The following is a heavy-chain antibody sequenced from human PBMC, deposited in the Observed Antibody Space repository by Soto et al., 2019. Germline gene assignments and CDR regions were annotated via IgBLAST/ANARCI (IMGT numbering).Heavy chain of an antibody. D-gene: IGHD1-26*01. Sequence: GASVKVSCKASGVTFSSYAISWVRQAPGQGLEWMGGIIPIFGTANYAQKFQGRVTITADESTSTAYMELSSLRFEDTAVYYCARAIVGPTTTGWLDPWGQGTLVTVS. CDR3: ARAIVGPTTTGWLDP. V-gene: IGHV1-69*13. J-gene: IGHJ5*02. CDR1: GVTFSSYA. CDR2: IIPIFGTA.